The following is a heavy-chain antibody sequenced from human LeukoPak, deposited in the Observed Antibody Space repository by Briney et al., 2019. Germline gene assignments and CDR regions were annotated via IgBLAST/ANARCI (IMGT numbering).Heavy chain of an antibody. V-gene: IGHV4-59*01. CDR3: ARSFHTYYYGSGFYGMDV. CDR1: GGSISSYY. D-gene: IGHD3-10*01. Sequence: PSETLSLTCTVSGGSISSYYWSWIRQPPGKGLEWIGYIYYSGSTNYNPSLKSRVTISVDTSKNQFSLKLGSVTAADTAVYYCARSFHTYYYGSGFYGMDVWGQGTTVTVSS. J-gene: IGHJ6*02. CDR2: IYYSGST.